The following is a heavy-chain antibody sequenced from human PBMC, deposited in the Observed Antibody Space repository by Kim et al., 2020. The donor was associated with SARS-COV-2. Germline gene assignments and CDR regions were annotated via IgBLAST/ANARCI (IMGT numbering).Heavy chain of an antibody. Sequence: SYRGSTNHNPSLRSRVTIAVYTSKNHFPRQLSSVTAADTAVYYCARGFYDWGHGTLVTVSS. J-gene: IGHJ4*01. V-gene: IGHV4-61*03. CDR2: SYRGST. CDR3: ARGFYD.